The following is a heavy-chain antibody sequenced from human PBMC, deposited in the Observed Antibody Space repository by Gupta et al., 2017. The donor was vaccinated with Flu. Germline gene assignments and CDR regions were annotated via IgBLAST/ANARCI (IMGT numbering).Heavy chain of an antibody. CDR1: GFIFSSYT. D-gene: IGHD1-26*01. V-gene: IGHV3-23*01. CDR3: AKAKIGGSSYDS. J-gene: IGHJ5*01. CDR2: INGSGGKT. Sequence: EVQLLESGGGLVQPGGSLRLSWPASGFIFSSYTMGWVRQAPGKGLEWVSDINGSGGKTYYADSVKGRFTISRDNSKNTLYLQMDSLRAEDTAIYYCAKAKIGGSSYDSWGQGTLVTVSS.